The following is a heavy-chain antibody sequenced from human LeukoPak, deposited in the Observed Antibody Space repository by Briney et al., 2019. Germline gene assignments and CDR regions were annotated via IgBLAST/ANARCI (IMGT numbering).Heavy chain of an antibody. CDR2: ISSDASIT. V-gene: IGHV3-74*03. D-gene: IGHD2-15*01. CDR1: GFTFSTYW. CDR3: ATSARTYIGSSLAY. Sequence: GGSLRLSWAASGFTFSTYWMHWVRPDPGKGLVWVSRISSDASITSYAKPVKGGFTISRDNAKNTLYLQMNSLRAEETALYYCATSARTYIGSSLAYWGQGTLVTVSS. J-gene: IGHJ4*02.